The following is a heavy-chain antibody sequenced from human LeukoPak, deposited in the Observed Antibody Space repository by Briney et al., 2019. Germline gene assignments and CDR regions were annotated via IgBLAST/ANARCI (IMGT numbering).Heavy chain of an antibody. CDR2: ISSSSSTI. V-gene: IGHV3-48*01. CDR1: GFTFSSYS. Sequence: GGSLRLSCAASGFTFSSYSMNWVRQAPGKGREGDSYISSSSSTIYYADSVKGRFTISRDNAKNSLYLQMNSLRAEDTAVYYCARDVKYCSGGSCYDYYYYYMDVWGKGTTVTVSS. D-gene: IGHD2-15*01. J-gene: IGHJ6*03. CDR3: ARDVKYCSGGSCYDYYYYYMDV.